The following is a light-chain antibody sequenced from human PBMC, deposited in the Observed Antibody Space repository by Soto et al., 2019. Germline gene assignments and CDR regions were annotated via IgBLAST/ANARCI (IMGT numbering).Light chain of an antibody. J-gene: IGLJ3*02. CDR2: EVY. CDR3: SSYTSSTTLV. CDR1: STDIGGYSY. V-gene: IGLV2-14*01. Sequence: QSALTQPASASGSPGQSITISCTGTSTDIGGYSYVSWYQQHPGKAPKLIIYEVYNRPSGVSNRFSGSKSGSTASLTISGLQAEDEAEYYCSSYTSSTTLVFGGGTKLTVL.